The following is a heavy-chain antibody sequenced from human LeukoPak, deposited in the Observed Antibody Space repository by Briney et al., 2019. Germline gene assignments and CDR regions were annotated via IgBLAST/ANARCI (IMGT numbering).Heavy chain of an antibody. CDR2: ISYDGSNK. J-gene: IGHJ6*02. CDR1: GFTFSSYA. Sequence: PGRSLRLSCAASGFTFSSYAMHWVRQAPGKGLEWVAVISYDGSNKYYADSVKGRFTISRDNSKNTLYLQMNSLRAEDTAVYYCARDLRLYYYDSSGYWRDYYYYYGMDVWGQGTTVTVSS. CDR3: ARDLRLYYYDSSGYWRDYYYYYGMDV. D-gene: IGHD3-22*01. V-gene: IGHV3-30-3*01.